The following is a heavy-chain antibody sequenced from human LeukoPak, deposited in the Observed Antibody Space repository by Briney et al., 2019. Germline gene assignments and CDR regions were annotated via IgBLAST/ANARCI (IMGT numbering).Heavy chain of an antibody. V-gene: IGHV4-39*01. J-gene: IGHJ4*02. CDR1: GGSISSSSYY. Sequence: SETLSLTCTVSGGSISSSSYYWGWIRQPPGKGLEWIGTIYYSGSTYYNPSLKSRVTISVDTSKNQFSLKLSSVTAADTAVYYCARRLYYGSGTYDYWGQGTLVTVSP. CDR2: IYYSGST. D-gene: IGHD3-10*01. CDR3: ARRLYYGSGTYDY.